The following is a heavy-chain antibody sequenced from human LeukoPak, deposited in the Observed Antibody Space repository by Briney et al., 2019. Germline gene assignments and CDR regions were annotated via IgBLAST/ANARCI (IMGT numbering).Heavy chain of an antibody. V-gene: IGHV4-59*08. CDR1: GGSISSYY. D-gene: IGHD6-19*01. Sequence: SETLSLTCTVSGGSISSYYWSWIRQPPGKGLEWIGYIYYSGSTNYNPSLKSRVTISVDTSKNQFSLKLSSVTAADTAVYYCATYSGWFPSDYWGQGTLVTVSS. CDR3: ATYSGWFPSDY. J-gene: IGHJ4*02. CDR2: IYYSGST.